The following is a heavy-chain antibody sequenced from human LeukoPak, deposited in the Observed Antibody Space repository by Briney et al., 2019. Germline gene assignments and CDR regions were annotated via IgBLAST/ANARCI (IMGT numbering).Heavy chain of an antibody. CDR1: GFTFSNYA. CDR3: AKERYCSGGNCYPDDN. V-gene: IGHV3-23*01. Sequence: GGSLRLSCVASGFTFSNYAMSWVRQAPGKGLEYVSPISASGLSTYYTDSVRGRFTNSRDNSKNTLYLQMSSLRVEDTAIYYCAKERYCSGGNCYPDDNWGQGTLVTVSS. D-gene: IGHD2-15*01. CDR2: ISASGLST. J-gene: IGHJ4*02.